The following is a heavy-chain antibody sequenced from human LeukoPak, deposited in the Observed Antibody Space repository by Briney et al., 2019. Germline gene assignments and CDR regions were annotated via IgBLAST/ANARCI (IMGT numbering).Heavy chain of an antibody. J-gene: IGHJ4*02. V-gene: IGHV3-15*01. CDR1: GFTFSNAW. Sequence: PGGSMRLSCEAYGFTFSNAWMSWDRQAPGKVLEWVGRIKSKTDGGTTDYAAPVKGRFTISRDDSKNTLYLQMNSLKTEDTAVYYCTTDLYYDILTGYRYYFDYWGQGTLVTVSS. CDR3: TTDLYYDILTGYRYYFDY. D-gene: IGHD3-9*01. CDR2: IKSKTDGGTT.